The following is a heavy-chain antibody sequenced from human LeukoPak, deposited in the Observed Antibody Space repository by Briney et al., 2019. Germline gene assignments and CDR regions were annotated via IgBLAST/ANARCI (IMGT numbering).Heavy chain of an antibody. CDR1: GGSISSYY. Sequence: SETLSLTCTVSGGSISSYYWSWLRQPLGKGLEWLGYIYYSGSTNYNPSLKSRVTISVDTSKNQFSLKLSSVTAADTAVYYCAREGYDFWSGHLPLDVWGQGTTVTVSS. CDR2: IYYSGST. J-gene: IGHJ6*02. V-gene: IGHV4-59*01. CDR3: AREGYDFWSGHLPLDV. D-gene: IGHD3-3*01.